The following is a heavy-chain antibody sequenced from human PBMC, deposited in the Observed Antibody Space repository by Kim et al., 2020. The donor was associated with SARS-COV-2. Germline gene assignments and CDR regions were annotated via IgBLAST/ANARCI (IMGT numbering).Heavy chain of an antibody. V-gene: IGHV4-34*01. D-gene: IGHD1-20*01. J-gene: IGHJ6*02. Sequence: LKSRVTRSVDTSKNQFSLKLSSVTAADTAVYDCARGRPITTFFCYYGMDVWGQGTTVTVSS. CDR3: ARGRPITTFFCYYGMDV.